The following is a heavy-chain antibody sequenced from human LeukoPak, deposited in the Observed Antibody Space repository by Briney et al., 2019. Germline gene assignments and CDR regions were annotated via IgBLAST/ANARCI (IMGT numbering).Heavy chain of an antibody. J-gene: IGHJ2*01. CDR2: FYSGGST. Sequence: PGGSLRLSCAAFGFTVSSNYMSWVRQAPGKGLEWVSVFYSGGSTFYADFVKGRFTIARDNSKNTMYLQMNNLRAEDTAVYYCARAPNSSDYSAGYWYFDLWGRGTLVTVSS. CDR3: ARAPNSSDYSAGYWYFDL. V-gene: IGHV3-53*01. D-gene: IGHD3-22*01. CDR1: GFTVSSNY.